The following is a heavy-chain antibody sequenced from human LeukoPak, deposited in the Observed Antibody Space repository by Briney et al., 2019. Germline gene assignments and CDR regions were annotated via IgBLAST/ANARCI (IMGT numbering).Heavy chain of an antibody. CDR2: MNPNSGNT. Sequence: ASVKVSCKASGYTFTSYDINWVRQATGQGLEWMGWMNPNSGNTGYAQKFQGRVTITRNTSISTAYMELSSLRSEDTAVYYCARGAGGSSWQNYYYYYMDVWGKGTTVTVSS. J-gene: IGHJ6*03. V-gene: IGHV1-8*03. CDR3: ARGAGGSSWQNYYYYYMDV. D-gene: IGHD6-13*01. CDR1: GYTFTSYD.